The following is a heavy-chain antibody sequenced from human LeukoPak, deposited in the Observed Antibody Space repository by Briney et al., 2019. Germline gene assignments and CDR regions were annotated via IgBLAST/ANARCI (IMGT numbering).Heavy chain of an antibody. CDR3: ARDGITMIPDY. Sequence: ASVKVSCKASGYTFTGYYMHWVRQAPGQGLEWMGRINPNSGGSNYAQKFQGRVTMTRDTSISTAYMELNRLRSDDTAVYYCARDGITMIPDYWGQGTLVTVSS. CDR1: GYTFTGYY. V-gene: IGHV1-2*06. D-gene: IGHD3-22*01. CDR2: INPNSGGS. J-gene: IGHJ4*02.